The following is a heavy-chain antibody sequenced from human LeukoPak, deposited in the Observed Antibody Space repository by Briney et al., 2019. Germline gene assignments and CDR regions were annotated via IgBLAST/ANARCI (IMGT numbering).Heavy chain of an antibody. CDR2: ITGSGSGT. J-gene: IGHJ4*02. CDR3: ARDFKCEL. CDR1: GFTFSSYA. V-gene: IGHV3-23*01. D-gene: IGHD4/OR15-4a*01. Sequence: GGSLRLSCAASGFTFSSYAMSWVRQAPGKGLEWVSAITGSGSGTYYADSVKGRFTISRDNSKNTLYLQMNSLRAEDTAVYYCARDFKCELWGQGTLVTVSS.